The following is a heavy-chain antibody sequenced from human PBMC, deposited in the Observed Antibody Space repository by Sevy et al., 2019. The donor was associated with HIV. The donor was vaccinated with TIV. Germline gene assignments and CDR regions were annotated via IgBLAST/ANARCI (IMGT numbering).Heavy chain of an antibody. CDR1: GVTFSSYV. CDR2: IIPRFGRP. V-gene: IGHV1-69*13. D-gene: IGHD2-2*01. Sequence: ASVKVSCKASGVTFSSYVISWVRQAPGQGLEWLGGIIPRFGRPNYAQKFQGRVTISADESTSTAYMELSSLRSEDTAKYYCATEVVPTVTLGYRGQGTLVTVSS. J-gene: IGHJ4*02. CDR3: ATEVVPTVTLGY.